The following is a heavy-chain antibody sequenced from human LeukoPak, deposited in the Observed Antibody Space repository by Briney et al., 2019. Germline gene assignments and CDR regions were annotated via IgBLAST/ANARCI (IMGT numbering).Heavy chain of an antibody. CDR3: ARGGSGSLHNDAFDI. V-gene: IGHV1-8*03. D-gene: IGHD2-15*01. CDR2: MNPNSGNT. CDR1: GYTFTSYD. Sequence: ASVKVSCKASGYTFTSYDINWVRQATGRGLEWMGWMNPNSGNTGYAQKFQGRVTITRNTSISTAYMELSSLRSEDTAVYYCARGGSGSLHNDAFDIWGQGTMVTVSS. J-gene: IGHJ3*02.